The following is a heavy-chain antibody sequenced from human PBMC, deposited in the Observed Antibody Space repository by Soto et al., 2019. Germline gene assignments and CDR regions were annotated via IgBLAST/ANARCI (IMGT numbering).Heavy chain of an antibody. CDR1: GGSVSSGSYQ. Sequence: SETLSLTFTVSGGSVSSGSYQWTWIRQPPVKGLEWIGYIHVSGSTNDNPSLKGRVTMSIDTSKNQFSLKLSSVTAADTAVYYCAREGQGMDVWGQGTTVTV. CDR2: IHVSGST. V-gene: IGHV4-61*01. J-gene: IGHJ6*02. CDR3: AREGQGMDV.